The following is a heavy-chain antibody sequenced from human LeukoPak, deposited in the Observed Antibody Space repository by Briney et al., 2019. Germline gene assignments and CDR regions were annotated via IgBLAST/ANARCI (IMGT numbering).Heavy chain of an antibody. CDR1: GFTFSSYS. CDR3: ARGFHYDFWSGPGPISY. J-gene: IGHJ4*02. V-gene: IGHV3-21*01. D-gene: IGHD3-3*01. Sequence: GGSLRLSCAASGFTFSSYSMNWVRQAPGKGLEWVSSISSSSSYIYYADSVKGRFTISRDNAKNSLYLQMNSLRAEDTAVYYCARGFHYDFWSGPGPISYWGQGTLVTVSS. CDR2: ISSSSSYI.